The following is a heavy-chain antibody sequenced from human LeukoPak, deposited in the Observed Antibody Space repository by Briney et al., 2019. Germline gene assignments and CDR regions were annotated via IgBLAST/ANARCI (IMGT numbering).Heavy chain of an antibody. J-gene: IGHJ6*03. D-gene: IGHD4-11*01. CDR3: ARFPETTTYYYYYMDV. Sequence: ASVKVSCKASGYTFTGYYMHWVRQAPGQGLEWMGWINPNSGGINYAQKFQGRVTMTRDTSIGTAYMELSRLRSDDTAVYYCARFPETTTYYYYYMDVWGKGTTVTVSS. CDR2: INPNSGGI. V-gene: IGHV1-2*02. CDR1: GYTFTGYY.